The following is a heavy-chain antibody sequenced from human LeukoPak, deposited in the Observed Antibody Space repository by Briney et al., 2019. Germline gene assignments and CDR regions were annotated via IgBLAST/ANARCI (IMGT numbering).Heavy chain of an antibody. CDR3: AKDMAPSVHDSAFDI. V-gene: IGHV3-21*04. J-gene: IGHJ3*02. Sequence: NSGGSLRLSCAASGFTFSSYSMNWVRQAPGKGLEWVSSISSSSSYIYYADSVKGRFTISRDNAKNSLYLQMNSLRAEDTALYYCAKDMAPSVHDSAFDIWGQGTMVTVSS. CDR1: GFTFSSYS. CDR2: ISSSSSYI. D-gene: IGHD3-16*01.